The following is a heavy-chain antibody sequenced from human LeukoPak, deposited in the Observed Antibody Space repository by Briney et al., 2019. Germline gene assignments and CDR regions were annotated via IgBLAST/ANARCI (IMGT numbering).Heavy chain of an antibody. V-gene: IGHV4-31*03. Sequence: SETLSLTCTVSGGSISSGGYYWSWIRQHPGKGLEWIGYIYYSGSTYYNPSLKSRVTISVDTSKNQFSLKLSSVTAADTAVYYCARAGKYYYGSGEYFQHWGQGTLVTVSS. D-gene: IGHD3-10*01. J-gene: IGHJ1*01. CDR1: GGSISSGGYY. CDR3: ARAGKYYYGSGEYFQH. CDR2: IYYSGST.